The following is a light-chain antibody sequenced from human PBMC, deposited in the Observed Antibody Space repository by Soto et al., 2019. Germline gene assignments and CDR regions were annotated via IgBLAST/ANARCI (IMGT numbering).Light chain of an antibody. V-gene: IGLV2-14*01. CDR1: SSDVGGYNY. Sequence: QSALTQPASVSGSPGQSIAISCTGTSSDVGGYNYVSWYQQHPGKAPKVIIYDVSNRPSGVSNRFSGSKSGNTASLTISGLQAEDEDDYYCCSPTSSSTVGEFGGGTKLTVL. CDR3: CSPTSSSTVGE. CDR2: DVS. J-gene: IGLJ2*01.